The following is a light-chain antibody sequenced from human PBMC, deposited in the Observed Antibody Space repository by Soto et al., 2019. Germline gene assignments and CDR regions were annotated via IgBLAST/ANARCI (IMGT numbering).Light chain of an antibody. CDR1: QSVSSK. CDR2: DAS. CDR3: QQFTNWLRT. J-gene: IGKJ1*01. Sequence: ARTHTPATGSVSPVGRVPLSCSASQSVSSKLAWYQQKPGQAPRLLIYDASTRATGIPARFSGSGSGTEFTLTISSLQSEDFAVYYCQQFTNWLRTFGQGSKV. V-gene: IGKV3-15*01.